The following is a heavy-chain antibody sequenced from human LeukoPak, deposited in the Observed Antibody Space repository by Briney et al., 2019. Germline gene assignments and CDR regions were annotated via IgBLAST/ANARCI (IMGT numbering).Heavy chain of an antibody. CDR1: GFTFSSYA. D-gene: IGHD2-15*01. CDR2: ISGRGGTA. J-gene: IGHJ4*02. V-gene: IGHV3-23*01. Sequence: GGSLRLSCAASGFTFSSYAMSWVRQAPGKGLEWVSGISGRGGTAYYTDSLKGRFTISRDNSKKTLYLQMNSLRAEDTAVYYCAKNHLAYCSGGSCSPFDYWGQGTLVTVSS. CDR3: AKNHLAYCSGGSCSPFDY.